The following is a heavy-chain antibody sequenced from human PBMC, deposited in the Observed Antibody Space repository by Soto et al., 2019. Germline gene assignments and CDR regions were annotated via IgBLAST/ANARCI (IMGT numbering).Heavy chain of an antibody. J-gene: IGHJ5*02. CDR1: GGSISSGDYY. CDR3: ASSPQLEPNWFDP. D-gene: IGHD1-1*01. V-gene: IGHV4-30-4*01. Sequence: LSLTCTVSGGSISSGDYYWSWIRQPPGKGLEWIGYIYYSGSTYYNPSLKSRVTISVDTSKNQFSLKLSSVTAADTAVYYCASSPQLEPNWFDPWGQGALVTVSS. CDR2: IYYSGST.